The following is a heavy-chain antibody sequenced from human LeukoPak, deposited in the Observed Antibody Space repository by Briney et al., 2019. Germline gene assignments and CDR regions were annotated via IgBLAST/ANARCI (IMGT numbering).Heavy chain of an antibody. CDR3: ARDRGGERTAMVYFDY. CDR2: INAGNGNT. CDR1: GYTFTSYA. D-gene: IGHD5-18*01. Sequence: ASVKVSCKASGYTFTSYAMHWVRQAPGQRLEWMGWINAGNGNTKYSQKFQGRVTITRDTSASTAYMELSSLRSEDTAVYYCARDRGGERTAMVYFDYWGQGTLVTVSS. J-gene: IGHJ4*02. V-gene: IGHV1-3*01.